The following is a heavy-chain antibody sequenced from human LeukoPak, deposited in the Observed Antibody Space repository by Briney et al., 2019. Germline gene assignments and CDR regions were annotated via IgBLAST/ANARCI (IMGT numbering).Heavy chain of an antibody. V-gene: IGHV3-11*01. CDR2: ISSSGSTI. CDR3: ASSLDIVVVVAATPYGMDV. D-gene: IGHD2-15*01. Sequence: GGSLRLSCAASGFTFSDYYMSWVRQAPGKGLEGVSYISSSGSTIYYADSVKGRFTISRDNAKNSLYLQMNSLRAEDTAVYYCASSLDIVVVVAATPYGMDVWGQGTTVTVSS. CDR1: GFTFSDYY. J-gene: IGHJ6*02.